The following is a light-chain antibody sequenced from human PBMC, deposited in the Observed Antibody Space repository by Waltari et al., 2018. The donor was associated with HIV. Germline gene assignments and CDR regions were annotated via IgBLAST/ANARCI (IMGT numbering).Light chain of an antibody. V-gene: IGLV3-25*03. J-gene: IGLJ2*01. Sequence: SYELTQLPSVSVSPGQTARITCSGDALAKQYAYWYQQKPGQAPVLMISKDNERPSGTPERFSGSSSVTTVTLTISGVQAEDDADYYCQSADSGGTWDVVFGGGTKLTVL. CDR2: KDN. CDR3: QSADSGGTWDVV. CDR1: ALAKQY.